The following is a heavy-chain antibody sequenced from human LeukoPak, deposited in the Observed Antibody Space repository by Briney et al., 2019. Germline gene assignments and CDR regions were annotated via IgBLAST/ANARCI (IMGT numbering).Heavy chain of an antibody. CDR3: AGRPTGYSSGYIH. J-gene: IGHJ4*02. CDR2: VSGSAHKI. D-gene: IGHD5-18*01. Sequence: GGSLRLSCVASGITFSNYAVSWVRQAPEKGLDWVSVVSGSAHKIRYADSVKGRFTISRDNSENIVYLQMNNLRVEDTAVYYCAGRPTGYSSGYIHWGQGTLVTVSS. CDR1: GITFSNYA. V-gene: IGHV3-23*01.